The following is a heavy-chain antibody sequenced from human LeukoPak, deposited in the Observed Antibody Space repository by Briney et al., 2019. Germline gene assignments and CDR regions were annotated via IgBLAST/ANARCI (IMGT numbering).Heavy chain of an antibody. CDR1: GFTFSSYS. Sequence: GGSLRLSCAASGFTFSSYSMNWVRQAPGKGLEWVSSISSSSSYIYYADSVKGRSTISRDNAKNSLYLQMNSLRAEDTAVYYCARDRWYDFWSGNEYFDYWGQGTLVTVSS. CDR3: ARDRWYDFWSGNEYFDY. CDR2: ISSSSSYI. V-gene: IGHV3-21*01. D-gene: IGHD3-3*01. J-gene: IGHJ4*02.